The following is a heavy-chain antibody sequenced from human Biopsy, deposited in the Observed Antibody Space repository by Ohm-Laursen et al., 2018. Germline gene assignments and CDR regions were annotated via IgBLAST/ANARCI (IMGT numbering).Heavy chain of an antibody. J-gene: IGHJ4*02. CDR2: TDTTSGTK. V-gene: IGHV3-48*01. CDR1: GFTLSSYS. CDR3: VRGWWNRSSLFLDH. D-gene: IGHD1/OR15-1a*01. Sequence: LSLTCAASGFTLSSYSMNWARQAPGKGLEWVSYTDTTSGTKFYADSVKGRFTISRDNAKNSLYLQMTSLRAEDTAVYFCVRGWWNRSSLFLDHWGQGSLVTVSS.